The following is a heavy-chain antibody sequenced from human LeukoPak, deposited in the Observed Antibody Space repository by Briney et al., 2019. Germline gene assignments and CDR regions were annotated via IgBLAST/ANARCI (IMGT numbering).Heavy chain of an antibody. V-gene: IGHV6-1*01. D-gene: IGHD6-13*01. CDR2: TYYRSDWYK. J-gene: IGHJ4*02. Sequence: SQTLSLTCAISGDSVSSNSAAWNWIRQSPSRGLEWLVRTYYRSDWYKDYAVSVKSRISINRDTSKNQFSLQLNSVTPEDTAVYYCARDEGSSNWSYFDYWGQGILVTVSS. CDR3: ARDEGSSNWSYFDY. CDR1: GDSVSSNSAA.